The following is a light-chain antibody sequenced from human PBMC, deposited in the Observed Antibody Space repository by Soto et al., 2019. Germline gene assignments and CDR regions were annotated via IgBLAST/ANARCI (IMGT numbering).Light chain of an antibody. CDR3: SSKRDSSTIFV. CDR2: EVT. V-gene: IGLV2-14*01. J-gene: IGLJ1*01. CDR1: SSDVGAYNY. Sequence: QSVLTQPASVSGSPGQSITISCTGTSSDVGAYNYVSWYQHHPGKVPKLLIYEVTNRPSGVSDRFSGSKSGNTASLTISGLQAEDDADYYCSSKRDSSTIFVFGTGTKVTVL.